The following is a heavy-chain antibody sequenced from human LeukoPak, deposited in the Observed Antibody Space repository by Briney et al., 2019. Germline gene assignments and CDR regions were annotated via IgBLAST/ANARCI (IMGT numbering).Heavy chain of an antibody. Sequence: PETLSLTCTVSGGSISSSNYYWGWIRQPPGKGLEWIGSIYYSGSTYYKSSLKSRITISVDTSKNQFSLKLSSVTAADTAVYYCARNVTGGSSGYWRFDYWGQGTLVTVSS. J-gene: IGHJ4*02. CDR3: ARNVTGGSSGYWRFDY. CDR2: IYYSGST. V-gene: IGHV4-39*01. D-gene: IGHD3-22*01. CDR1: GGSISSSNYY.